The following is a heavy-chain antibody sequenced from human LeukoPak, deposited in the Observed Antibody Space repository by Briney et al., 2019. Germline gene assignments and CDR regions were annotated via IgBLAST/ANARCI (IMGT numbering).Heavy chain of an antibody. CDR1: GYTFTSYG. J-gene: IGHJ4*02. Sequence: ASVKVSCKASGYTFTSYGISWVRQAPGQGLEWMGWISAYNGNTNYAQKLQGRVTMTTDTSTSTAYMELRSLRSDDTAVYYCAREPLYSSSSGFDYWGQGTLVTVSS. CDR2: ISAYNGNT. V-gene: IGHV1-18*01. D-gene: IGHD6-6*01. CDR3: AREPLYSSSSGFDY.